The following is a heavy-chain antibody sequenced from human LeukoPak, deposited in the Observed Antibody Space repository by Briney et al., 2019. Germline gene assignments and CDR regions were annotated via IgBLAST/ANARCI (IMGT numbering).Heavy chain of an antibody. Sequence: SETLSLTCTVSGGSISSYYWSWIRQPPGKGLEWIGYIYYSGSTNYNPSLKSRVTISVDTSKNQFSLKLSSVTAADTAVNYCARAHPAETFDYWGQGTLVTVSS. CDR3: ARAHPAETFDY. J-gene: IGHJ4*02. CDR2: IYYSGST. CDR1: GGSISSYY. V-gene: IGHV4-59*01.